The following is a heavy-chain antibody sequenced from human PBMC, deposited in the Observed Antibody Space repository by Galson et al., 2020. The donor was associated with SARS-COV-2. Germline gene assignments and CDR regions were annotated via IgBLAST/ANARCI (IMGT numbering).Heavy chain of an antibody. J-gene: IGHJ3*01. CDR2: ISGDGGST. Sequence: GSLRLSCSASGFSFRTYALHWVRQAPGKGLEYFAAISGDGGSTYFPDSVRGRATISRDNSKNTLYIQMRSLRLEDTAVYYCVRPAVPTGIGALAFAVWGQGKTVTVAS. CDR1: GFSFRTYA. V-gene: IGHV3-64D*06. CDR3: VRPAVPTGIGALAFAV. D-gene: IGHD1-1*01.